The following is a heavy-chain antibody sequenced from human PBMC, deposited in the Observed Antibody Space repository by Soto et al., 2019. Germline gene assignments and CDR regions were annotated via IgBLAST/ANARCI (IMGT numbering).Heavy chain of an antibody. Sequence: QVQLVQSETEVKKPGASVKVSCKASGYIFTNYDITWVRQAPGQGLEWMGWVSGYTGNTKYAQKFQGRVTMTTDTSTSKLYMELRSLRSDDTAVYYCARFGSAPYYYYGVDVWGQGTTVFVSS. CDR1: GYIFTNYD. D-gene: IGHD3-10*01. CDR3: ARFGSAPYYYYGVDV. J-gene: IGHJ6*02. V-gene: IGHV1-18*01. CDR2: VSGYTGNT.